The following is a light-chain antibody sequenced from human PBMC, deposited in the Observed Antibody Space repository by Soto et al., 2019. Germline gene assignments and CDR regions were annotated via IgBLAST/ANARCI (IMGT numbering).Light chain of an antibody. CDR3: QQYGSSPA. Sequence: EIVLTQSPGTLSLSPGERATLSCRASQSVSSSDLAWYQQKPGQAPGLLIYGASSRATGIPDRFSGNGSGTDFTLTISRLEPEDFAVYYCQQYGSSPAFGGGTKVEIK. V-gene: IGKV3-20*01. CDR2: GAS. J-gene: IGKJ4*01. CDR1: QSVSSSD.